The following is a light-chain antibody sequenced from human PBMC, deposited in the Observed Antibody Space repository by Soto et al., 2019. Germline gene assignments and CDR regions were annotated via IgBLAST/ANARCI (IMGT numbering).Light chain of an antibody. CDR2: GAS. J-gene: IGKJ5*01. CDR1: QSVSNN. CDR3: QQYNYLIT. V-gene: IGKV3-15*01. Sequence: EIVMTQSPATPSVSPGERATLSCRASQSVSNNLAWYQQKPGQAPRLLMYGASTRATGIPARFSGSGSGTEFTLTITSLQPEDFAVYYCQQYNYLITFGQGTRLEIK.